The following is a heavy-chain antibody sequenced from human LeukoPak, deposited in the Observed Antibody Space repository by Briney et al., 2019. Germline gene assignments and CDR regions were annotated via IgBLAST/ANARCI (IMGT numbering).Heavy chain of an antibody. CDR1: GFTFSSYA. CDR2: ISGSGGST. CDR3: AKPGVRRDGYSDY. D-gene: IGHD5-12*01. J-gene: IGHJ4*02. Sequence: GGSLRLSCAASGFTFSSYAMSWVRQAPGKGLEWVSAISGSGGSTYYADSVKGRFTISRDNSKNTLYLQMDSLRAEDTAVYYCAKPGVRRDGYSDYWGQGTLVTVSS. V-gene: IGHV3-23*01.